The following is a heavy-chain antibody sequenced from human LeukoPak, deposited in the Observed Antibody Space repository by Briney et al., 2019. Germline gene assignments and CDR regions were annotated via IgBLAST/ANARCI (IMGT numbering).Heavy chain of an antibody. CDR3: ARGVGYCSSTSCYWWFDP. CDR1: GFTFSSYW. Sequence: PAGSLRLSCAASGFTFSSYWFHWVRQAQGKGLVLVPLMNMYGSSTSYADSVKGRFTISRDNAKNTLYLQMNSLRAEDTAVYYCARGVGYCSSTSCYWWFDPWGQGTLVTVSS. V-gene: IGHV3-74*01. J-gene: IGHJ5*02. D-gene: IGHD2-2*01. CDR2: MNMYGSST.